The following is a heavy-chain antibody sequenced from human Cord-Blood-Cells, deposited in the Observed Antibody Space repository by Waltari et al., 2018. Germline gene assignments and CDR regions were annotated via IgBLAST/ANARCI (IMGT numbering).Heavy chain of an antibody. V-gene: IGHV3-30-3*01. Sequence: QVQLVASGGGVVQPGRSLRLSCADSGFTFRSYAMPWVRQAPGKGLEWVAVISYDGSNKYYADSVKGRFTISRDNSKNTLYLQMNSLRAEDTAVYYCARGSSGVFDYWGQGTLVTVSS. CDR2: ISYDGSNK. CDR3: ARGSSGVFDY. D-gene: IGHD3-10*01. CDR1: GFTFRSYA. J-gene: IGHJ4*02.